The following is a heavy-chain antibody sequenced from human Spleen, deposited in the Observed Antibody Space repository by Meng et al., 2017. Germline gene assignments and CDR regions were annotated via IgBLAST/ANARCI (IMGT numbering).Heavy chain of an antibody. CDR3: ARDPYDSSGYYYLDFDY. J-gene: IGHJ4*02. Sequence: ASVKVSCKASGYTFTSYGISWVRQAPGQGLEWMGWISAYNGNTNYAQKLQGRVTMTTDTSTSTAYMELRSLRSDDTAVYYCARDPYDSSGYYYLDFDYWGQGTLVTVSS. D-gene: IGHD3-22*01. V-gene: IGHV1-18*01. CDR2: ISAYNGNT. CDR1: GYTFTSYG.